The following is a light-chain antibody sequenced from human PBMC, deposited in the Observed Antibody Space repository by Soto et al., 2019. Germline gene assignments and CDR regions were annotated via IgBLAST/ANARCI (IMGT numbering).Light chain of an antibody. J-gene: IGKJ1*01. CDR1: QSVSSN. CDR2: GAS. V-gene: IGKV3-15*01. CDR3: QQYNNWPRT. Sequence: EIVMTQSPATLSVSPGERATLSCRASQSVSSNLAWYQQKPGQAPNLLIYGASTRATGIPARFSGSGSGTEFTLTISSLQSEDFAVYYCQQYNNWPRTFGQETKVEIK.